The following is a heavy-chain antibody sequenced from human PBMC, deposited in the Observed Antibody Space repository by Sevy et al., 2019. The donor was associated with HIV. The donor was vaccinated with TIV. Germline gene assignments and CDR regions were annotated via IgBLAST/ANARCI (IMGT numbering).Heavy chain of an antibody. V-gene: IGHV3-21*01. Sequence: GGSLRLSCVGSGITFSYYSMNWVRQAPGKGLEWVSYISSSSSNIYYADSVKGRFTITRDNAKKSLYLQMNSLRAEDTAVYYCARDRDGSGSSGGYGMDVWGQGTTVTVSS. CDR1: GITFSYYS. CDR3: ARDRDGSGSSGGYGMDV. CDR2: ISSSSSNI. D-gene: IGHD3-10*01. J-gene: IGHJ6*02.